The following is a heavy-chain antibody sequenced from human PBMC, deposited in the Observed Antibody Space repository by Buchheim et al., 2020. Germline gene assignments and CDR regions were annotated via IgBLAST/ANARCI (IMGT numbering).Heavy chain of an antibody. J-gene: IGHJ6*02. CDR1: GFTFSSYG. CDR2: ISYDGSNK. Sequence: QVQLVESGGGVVQPGRSLRLSCAASGFTFSSYGMHWVRQAPGKGLEWVAVISYDGSNKYYADSVKGRFTISRDNSKNTLYLQMNSLRAEDTAVYYCARDRLEYYYYGMDVWGRGTT. D-gene: IGHD4-11*01. V-gene: IGHV3-30*03. CDR3: ARDRLEYYYYGMDV.